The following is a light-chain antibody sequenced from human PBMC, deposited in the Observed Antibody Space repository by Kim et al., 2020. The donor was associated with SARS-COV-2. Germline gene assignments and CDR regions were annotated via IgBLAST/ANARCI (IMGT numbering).Light chain of an antibody. CDR2: DTK. CDR3: AAWDDSLNGYV. V-gene: IGLV1-44*01. Sequence: GQRVTISCSGGSSNIGSNTVHWYQQLPRTAPKLLIYDTKQRPSGVPDRFSGSQSGTSASLAISGLQSEDEAEYYCAAWDDSLNGYVFGLGTKVTVL. J-gene: IGLJ1*01. CDR1: SSNIGSNT.